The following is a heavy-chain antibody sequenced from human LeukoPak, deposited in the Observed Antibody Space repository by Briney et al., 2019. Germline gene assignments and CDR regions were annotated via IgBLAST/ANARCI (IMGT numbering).Heavy chain of an antibody. CDR1: GFTFSVYA. J-gene: IGHJ4*02. CDR2: ISNNGGST. D-gene: IGHD2-8*01. CDR3: ARDQWGPDY. V-gene: IGHV3-64*01. Sequence: GGSLRLSCAASGFTFSVYAMHWVRQAPGKGLEYVSAISNNGGSTFYANSVKGRFTTSRDNSKSTLYLQMGSLRAEDMGVYYCARDQWGPDYWGQGTLVTVYS.